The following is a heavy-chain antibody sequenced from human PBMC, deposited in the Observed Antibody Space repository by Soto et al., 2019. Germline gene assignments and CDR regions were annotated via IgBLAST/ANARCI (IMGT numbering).Heavy chain of an antibody. Sequence: GEALNISGKGSGYRYTTYLIGSVHQMPGKGLEWMGIIYPGDSDTRYSPSFQGQVTISADKSISTAYLQWSSLKASDTAMYYCARCYFYDTSGYDPTEFDDWGQGTLVTVSS. CDR1: GYRYTTYL. CDR3: ARCYFYDTSGYDPTEFDD. V-gene: IGHV5-51*07. D-gene: IGHD3-22*01. J-gene: IGHJ4*02. CDR2: IYPGDSDT.